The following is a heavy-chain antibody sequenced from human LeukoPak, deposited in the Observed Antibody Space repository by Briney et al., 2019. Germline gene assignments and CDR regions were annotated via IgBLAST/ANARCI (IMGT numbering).Heavy chain of an antibody. CDR2: IYYSGST. CDR1: GVSISSYY. V-gene: IGHV4-59*01. Sequence: SETLSLTCTVSGVSISSYYWSWIRQPPGKGLEWIGYIYYSGSTNYNPSLKSRVTISVDTSKNQFSLKLSSVTAADTAVYYCARDFSRDLRWEPYYGMDVWGQGTTVTVSS. D-gene: IGHD1-26*01. CDR3: ARDFSRDLRWEPYYGMDV. J-gene: IGHJ6*02.